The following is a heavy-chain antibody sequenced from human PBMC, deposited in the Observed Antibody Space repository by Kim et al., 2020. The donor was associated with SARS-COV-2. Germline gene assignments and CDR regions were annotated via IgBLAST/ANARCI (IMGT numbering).Heavy chain of an antibody. CDR3: VKSVVSGGYFYERGGYY. Sequence: GGSLRLSCAASGFTFSRYAMSWVRQAPGKGLAWVSALSGSGRHTYFADSVKGRFTISRDNSRNTVHLHMNILSAEDTAVYHCVKSVVSGGYFYERGGYY. V-gene: IGHV3-23*01. D-gene: IGHD2-15*01. CDR2: LSGSGRHT. J-gene: IGHJ6*01. CDR1: GFTFSRYA.